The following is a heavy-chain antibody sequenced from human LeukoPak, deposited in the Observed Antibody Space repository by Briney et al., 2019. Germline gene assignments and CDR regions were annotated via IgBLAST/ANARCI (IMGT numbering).Heavy chain of an antibody. CDR1: GYIFTIYY. Sequence: ASVTVSCKASGYIFTIYYIHWVRQAPGQGREWMGWINPNSGITIYAQRFQGRVTMTRDTSISTAYMEVTGLRSDDTAIFYCARQSDSNYYYNYYYGMDVWGQGTTVTVSS. V-gene: IGHV1-2*02. J-gene: IGHJ6*02. CDR3: ARQSDSNYYYNYYYGMDV. D-gene: IGHD4-11*01. CDR2: INPNSGIT.